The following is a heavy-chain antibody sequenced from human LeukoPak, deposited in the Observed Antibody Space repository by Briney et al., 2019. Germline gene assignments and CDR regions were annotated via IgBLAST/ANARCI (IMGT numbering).Heavy chain of an antibody. CDR3: AKGARNWNYPYYYYGMDV. CDR2: ISGSGGST. CDR1: GFTFSSYA. D-gene: IGHD1-7*01. V-gene: IGHV3-23*01. J-gene: IGHJ6*02. Sequence: PGGSLRLSCAASGFTFSSYAMSWVRQAPGEGLEWVSAISGSGGSTYYADSVKGRFTVSRDNSKNTLYLQMNSLRAEDTAVYYCAKGARNWNYPYYYYGMDVWGQGTTVTVSS.